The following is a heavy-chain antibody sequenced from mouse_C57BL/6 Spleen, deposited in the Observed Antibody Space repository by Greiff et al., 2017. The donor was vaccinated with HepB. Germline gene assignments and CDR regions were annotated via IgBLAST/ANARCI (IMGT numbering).Heavy chain of an antibody. J-gene: IGHJ3*01. D-gene: IGHD1-1*01. CDR1: GYTFTSYW. CDR3: ARAYGSSYGFAY. CDR2: INPSNGGT. Sequence: VKLQQPGTELVKPGASVKLSCKASGYTFTSYWMHWVKQRPGQGLEWIGNINPSNGGTNYNEKFKSKATLTVDKSSSTAYMQLSSLTSEDSSVYYCARAYGSSYGFAYWGQGTLVTVSA. V-gene: IGHV1-53*01.